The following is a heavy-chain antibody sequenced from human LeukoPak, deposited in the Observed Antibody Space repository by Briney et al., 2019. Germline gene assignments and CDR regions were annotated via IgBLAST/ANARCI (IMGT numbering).Heavy chain of an antibody. D-gene: IGHD5-12*01. Sequence: ASPKVSCKASGYTFTSYGISWVRQAPGQGLEWMGWISAYKGNTNYAQKFQGGVTMTTDTSTSTAYMELRSLRSDDTAVYYCARDSRYDEGYWGQGTLVTVSS. CDR1: GYTFTSYG. CDR2: ISAYKGNT. V-gene: IGHV1-18*01. CDR3: ARDSRYDEGY. J-gene: IGHJ4*02.